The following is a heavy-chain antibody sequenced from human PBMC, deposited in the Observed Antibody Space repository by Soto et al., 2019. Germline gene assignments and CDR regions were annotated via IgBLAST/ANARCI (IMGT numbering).Heavy chain of an antibody. CDR1: GGSISSYY. Sequence: QVQLQESGPGLVKPSETLSLTCTVSGGSISSYYWSWIRQPPGKGLEWIGYIYYSGSTNYNPSLKSRITIAVDTSKNQFSLKLSSVTAADTAVYYCARVEVAAGTGWFDPWGQGTLVTVSS. J-gene: IGHJ5*02. CDR3: ARVEVAAGTGWFDP. D-gene: IGHD6-13*01. V-gene: IGHV4-59*01. CDR2: IYYSGST.